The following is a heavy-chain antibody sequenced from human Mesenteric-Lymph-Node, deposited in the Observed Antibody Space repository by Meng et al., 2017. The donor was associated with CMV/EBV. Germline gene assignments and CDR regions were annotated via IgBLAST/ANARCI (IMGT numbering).Heavy chain of an antibody. CDR1: GFTFSGSA. D-gene: IGHD4-17*01. V-gene: IGHV3-73*01. J-gene: IGHJ4*02. CDR3: TGIHDYGDYVIDY. CDR2: IRSKANSYAT. Sequence: SGFTFSGSAMHWVRQASGKGLEWVGRIRSKANSYATAYAASVKGRFTISRDDSKNTAYLQMNSLKTEDTAVYYCTGIHDYGDYVIDYWGQGTLVTVSS.